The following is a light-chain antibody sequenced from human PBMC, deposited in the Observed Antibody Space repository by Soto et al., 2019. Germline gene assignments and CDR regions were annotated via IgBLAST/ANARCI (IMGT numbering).Light chain of an antibody. CDR2: INSDGSQ. V-gene: IGLV4-69*02. CDR1: SGHSTYA. J-gene: IGLJ1*01. CDR3: QTWDSGSYG. Sequence: VLTQSPSASASLGDSVKLTCTLSSGHSTYAIAWHQQQPEKGPRYLMKINSDGSQTKGDGIPDRFSGSSSGAERYLTISSLQSEDEADYYCQTWDSGSYGFGTATKVTVL.